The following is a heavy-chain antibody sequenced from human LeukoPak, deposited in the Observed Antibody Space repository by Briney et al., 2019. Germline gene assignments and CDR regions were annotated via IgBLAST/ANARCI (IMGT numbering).Heavy chain of an antibody. V-gene: IGHV4-34*01. D-gene: IGHD6-13*01. CDR1: GGSFSGYY. CDR2: INHSGST. CDR3: ARDKDSSRKGGDAFDI. J-gene: IGHJ3*02. Sequence: SETLSLTCAVYGGSFSGYYWSWIRQPPGKGLEWSGEINHSGSTNYNPSLKSRVTMSVATSRNQFSLKLSSVTAADTAVYYCARDKDSSRKGGDAFDIWGQGTMVTVSS.